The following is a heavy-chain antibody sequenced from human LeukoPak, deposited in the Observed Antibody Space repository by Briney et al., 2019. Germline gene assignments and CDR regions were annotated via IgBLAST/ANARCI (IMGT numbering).Heavy chain of an antibody. D-gene: IGHD3-3*01. CDR2: ISGSGGST. CDR3: AKVPRREQLRFLEWLLYLRYYFDY. Sequence: GGPLRLSCAASGFTFSSYAMSWIRQAPGKGLEWVSAISGSGGSTYYADSVKGRFTISRDNSKNTLYLQMNCLRAEDTAVYYCAKVPRREQLRFLEWLLYLRYYFDYWGQGTLVTVSS. J-gene: IGHJ4*02. V-gene: IGHV3-23*01. CDR1: GFTFSSYA.